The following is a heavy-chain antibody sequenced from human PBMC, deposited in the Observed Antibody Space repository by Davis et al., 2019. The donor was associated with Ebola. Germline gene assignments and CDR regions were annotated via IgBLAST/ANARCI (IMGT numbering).Heavy chain of an antibody. CDR3: AKMHYDSSGYYYPPWY. Sequence: SVKVSCKASGYTFTSYDINWVRQATGQGLEWMGGIIPILGIANYAQKFQGRVTITADESTSTAYMELSSLRAEDTAVYYCAKMHYDSSGYYYPPWYWGQGTLVTVSS. CDR2: IIPILGIA. V-gene: IGHV1-69*10. J-gene: IGHJ4*02. D-gene: IGHD3-22*01. CDR1: GYTFTSYD.